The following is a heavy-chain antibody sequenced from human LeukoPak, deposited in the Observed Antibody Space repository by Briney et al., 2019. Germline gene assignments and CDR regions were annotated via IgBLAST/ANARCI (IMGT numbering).Heavy chain of an antibody. J-gene: IGHJ4*02. V-gene: IGHV3-21*01. CDR1: GFTFSSYS. CDR2: ISSSSSYI. CDR3: ARDPLSSEFDY. Sequence: GGSLRLSCAASGFTFSSYSMNWVRQAPGKGLEWVSSISSSSSYIYYADSVKGRFTISRDNAKNSLYLQMNSLRAEDTAVYYCARDPLSSEFDYWGQGTLATVSS. D-gene: IGHD6-6*01.